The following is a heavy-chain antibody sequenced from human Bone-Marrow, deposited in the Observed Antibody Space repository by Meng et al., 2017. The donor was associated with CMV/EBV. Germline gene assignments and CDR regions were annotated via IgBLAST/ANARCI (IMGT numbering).Heavy chain of an antibody. CDR3: AREPLRSIVVVPAASDY. D-gene: IGHD2-2*01. CDR1: GFTFSSYA. Sequence: GGSLRLSCAASGFTFSSYAMHWVRQAPGKGLEWVAVISYDGSNKYYADSVKGRFTISRDNSKNTLYLQMNSLSAEDTAVYYCAREPLRSIVVVPAASDYWGQGTLVTV. J-gene: IGHJ4*02. CDR2: ISYDGSNK. V-gene: IGHV3-30-3*01.